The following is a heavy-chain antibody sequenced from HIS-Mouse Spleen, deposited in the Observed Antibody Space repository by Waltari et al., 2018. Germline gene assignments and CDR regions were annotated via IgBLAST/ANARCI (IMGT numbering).Heavy chain of an antibody. CDR3: ARKDIVVVPAAMGGAFDI. Sequence: QVQLVESGGGLVKPGGSLRLSCAAPGFTFSDYYLSCIRQAQGKGREWVSYISSSGSTIYYADSVKGRFTISRDNAKNSLYLQMNSLRAEDTAVYYCARKDIVVVPAAMGGAFDIWGQGTMVTVSS. J-gene: IGHJ3*02. D-gene: IGHD2-2*01. V-gene: IGHV3-11*01. CDR2: ISSSGSTI. CDR1: GFTFSDYY.